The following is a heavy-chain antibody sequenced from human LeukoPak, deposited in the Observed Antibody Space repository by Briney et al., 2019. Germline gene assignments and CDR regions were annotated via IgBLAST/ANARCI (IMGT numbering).Heavy chain of an antibody. V-gene: IGHV4-39*07. Sequence: PSETPSLTCTVSGGSISSSSYYWGWIRQPPGKVLEWIGSIYYSGSTYYNPSLKSRVTISVDTSKNQFSLKLSSVTAADTAVYYCASQYYYDSSGYREWGQGTLVTVSS. D-gene: IGHD3-22*01. CDR2: IYYSGST. CDR1: GGSISSSSYY. CDR3: ASQYYYDSSGYRE. J-gene: IGHJ4*02.